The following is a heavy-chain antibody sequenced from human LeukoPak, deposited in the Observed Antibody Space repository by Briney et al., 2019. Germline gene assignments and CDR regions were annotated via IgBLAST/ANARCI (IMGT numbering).Heavy chain of an antibody. D-gene: IGHD2-15*01. CDR3: ARSPPAARLYWFDP. CDR1: GYTLTELS. Sequence: ASVKVSCKVSGYTLTELSMHWVRQAPGKGLEWMGGFDPEDGETIYAQKLQGRVTMTTDTSTSTAYMELRSLRSDDTAVYYCARSPPAARLYWFDPWGQGTLVTVSS. J-gene: IGHJ5*02. V-gene: IGHV1-24*01. CDR2: FDPEDGET.